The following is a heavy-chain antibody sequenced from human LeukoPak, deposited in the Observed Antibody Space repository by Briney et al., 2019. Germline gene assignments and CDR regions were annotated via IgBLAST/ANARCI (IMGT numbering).Heavy chain of an antibody. Sequence: SGTLSLTCTVSGGSIRSYYWSWIRPPPGKGLEWIGYIYYSGSTNCNPSLKRRVTISVDTHKNRLHLRLGPVPAADTAVYYCARVTGYVMEDYFDYWGQGTLITVSS. J-gene: IGHJ4*02. V-gene: IGHV4-59*01. D-gene: IGHD6-13*01. CDR2: IYYSGST. CDR3: ARVTGYVMEDYFDY. CDR1: GGSIRSYY.